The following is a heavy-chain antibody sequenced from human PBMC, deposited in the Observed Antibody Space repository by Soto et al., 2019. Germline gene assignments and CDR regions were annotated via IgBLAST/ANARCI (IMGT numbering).Heavy chain of an antibody. CDR2: INHSGST. J-gene: IGHJ4*02. CDR3: ARARITMVRGVMGPGTQDY. CDR1: GGSFSGYY. Sequence: SETLSLTCAVYGGSFSGYYWSWIRQLPGKGLEWIGEINHSGSTNYNPSLKSRVTISVDTSKNQFSLKLSSVTAADTAVYYCARARITMVRGVMGPGTQDYWGQGTLVTVSS. V-gene: IGHV4-34*01. D-gene: IGHD3-10*01.